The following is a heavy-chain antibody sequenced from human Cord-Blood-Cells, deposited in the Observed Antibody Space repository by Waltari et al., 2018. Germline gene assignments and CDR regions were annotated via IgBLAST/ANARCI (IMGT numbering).Heavy chain of an antibody. CDR2: IYYSGST. J-gene: IGHJ4*02. V-gene: IGHV4-39*01. D-gene: IGHD3-3*01. CDR3: ARQYDFWSGYYDY. CDR1: GGSISSSSYY. Sequence: QLQLQESGPGLGKPSETLSLTCTVSGGSISSSSYYWGWIRQPPGKGLEWIGSIYYSGSTYYNPSLKSRVTISVDTSKNQFSLKLSSVTAADTAVYYCARQYDFWSGYYDYWGQGTLVTVSS.